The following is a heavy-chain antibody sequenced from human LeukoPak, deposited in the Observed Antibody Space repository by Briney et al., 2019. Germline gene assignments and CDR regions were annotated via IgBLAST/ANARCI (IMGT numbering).Heavy chain of an antibody. CDR2: INPSGGRT. CDR3: ARDGSTRYCSSTSCYKHYYYGMDV. V-gene: IGHV1-46*01. J-gene: IGHJ6*02. CDR1: GYTFTSYY. Sequence: GASVKVSCKASGYTFTSYYMHWVRQAPGQGLEGMGVINPSGGRTSYAQKFQGRVTMTRDTSTSTVYMELSSLRSEDTAVYYCARDGSTRYCSSTSCYKHYYYGMDVWGQGTTVTVSS. D-gene: IGHD2-2*02.